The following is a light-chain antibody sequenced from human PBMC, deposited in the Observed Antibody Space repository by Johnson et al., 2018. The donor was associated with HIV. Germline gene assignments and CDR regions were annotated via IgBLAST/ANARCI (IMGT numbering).Light chain of an antibody. Sequence: QSVLTKPPSVSAAPGQKVTISCSGSSSNIGNSYVSWYQQLPGTAPKLLIYENNKRPSGIPDRFSGSKSDTSATLGITGLQTGDEADYYCGTWDSSLSVYVFGTGTKVTVL. CDR3: GTWDSSLSVYV. CDR2: ENN. V-gene: IGLV1-51*02. CDR1: SSNIGNSY. J-gene: IGLJ1*01.